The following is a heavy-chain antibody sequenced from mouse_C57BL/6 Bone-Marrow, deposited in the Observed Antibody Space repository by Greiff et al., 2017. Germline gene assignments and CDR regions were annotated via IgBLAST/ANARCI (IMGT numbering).Heavy chain of an antibody. J-gene: IGHJ2*01. Sequence: VQLQQSGAELVRPGASVKLSCKASGYTFTSYGISWVKQRTGQGLEWIGEIYPRSGNTYYNEKFKGKATLTVDKSSSTAYMELRSLTSEGSAVYFCAQLKYYFDYWGQGTTLTVSS. D-gene: IGHD3-1*01. V-gene: IGHV1-81*01. CDR1: GYTFTSYG. CDR3: AQLKYYFDY. CDR2: IYPRSGNT.